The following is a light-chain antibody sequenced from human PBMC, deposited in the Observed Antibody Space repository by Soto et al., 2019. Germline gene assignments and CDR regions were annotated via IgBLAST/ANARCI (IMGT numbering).Light chain of an antibody. V-gene: IGKV3-15*01. CDR2: GAS. Sequence: EILMTQSPSTLSVSPGERATLSCRASQSVSNNLAWYQQKPGQGPRLLIFGASTRAIGIPARFSGSGSGTDFTLTISSLKYEDFAAYYCQHYNELPLTFGGGTRWIS. J-gene: IGKJ4*01. CDR3: QHYNELPLT. CDR1: QSVSNN.